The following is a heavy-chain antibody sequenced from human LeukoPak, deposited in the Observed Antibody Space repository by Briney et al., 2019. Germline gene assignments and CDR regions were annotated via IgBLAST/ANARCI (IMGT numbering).Heavy chain of an antibody. Sequence: PSETLSLTCTVSGGSISSYYWSWIRQSPGKGLEWIGYIYYSGITNYNPSLKSRVTISVDTSKNQFSLKLSSVTAADTAVYYCARLTMVRGLINPFDYWGQGTLVAVSS. CDR2: IYYSGIT. J-gene: IGHJ4*02. V-gene: IGHV4-59*01. D-gene: IGHD3-10*01. CDR3: ARLTMVRGLINPFDY. CDR1: GGSISSYY.